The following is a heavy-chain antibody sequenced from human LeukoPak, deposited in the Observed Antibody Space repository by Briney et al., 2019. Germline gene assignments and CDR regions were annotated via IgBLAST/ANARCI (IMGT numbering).Heavy chain of an antibody. CDR3: AELGITMIGGV. Sequence: GGSLRLSCETSGFTFSNSWMHWVRQAPGKGLEWVANIKKDGSEKNYVDSVLGRFTISRDNAKNSLYLQMNSLRAEDTAVYYCAELGITMIGGVWGKGTTVTISS. CDR1: GFTFSNSW. J-gene: IGHJ6*04. V-gene: IGHV3-7*01. CDR2: IKKDGSEK. D-gene: IGHD3-10*02.